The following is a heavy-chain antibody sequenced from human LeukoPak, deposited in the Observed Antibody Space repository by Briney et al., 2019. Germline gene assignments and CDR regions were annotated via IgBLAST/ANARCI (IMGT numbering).Heavy chain of an antibody. Sequence: PSETLSLTCTVSGGSISSYYWSWIRQPPGKGLEWIGYIYYSGSTNYNPSLKSRVTISVDTSKNQFSLKLSSVTAADTAVYYCARHSGMVRGAYFQLWGQGTLVTVSS. V-gene: IGHV4-59*01. CDR2: IYYSGST. J-gene: IGHJ4*02. CDR3: ARHSGMVRGAYFQL. CDR1: GGSISSYY. D-gene: IGHD3-10*01.